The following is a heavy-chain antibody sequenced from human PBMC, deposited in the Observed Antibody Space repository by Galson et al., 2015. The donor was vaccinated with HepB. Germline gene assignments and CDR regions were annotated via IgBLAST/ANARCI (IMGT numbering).Heavy chain of an antibody. CDR1: GDSVSSKSAA. CDR3: ARSTGDLDY. D-gene: IGHD3-10*01. J-gene: IGHJ4*02. Sequence: RAISGDSVSSKSAAWNWIRQSPSRGLEWLGRTWYRSKWNNGYAASVKSRITINPDTSKNQFSLHLNSVTPEDTAVYYCARSTGDLDYWGQGTLVTVSS. CDR2: TWYRSKWNN. V-gene: IGHV6-1*01.